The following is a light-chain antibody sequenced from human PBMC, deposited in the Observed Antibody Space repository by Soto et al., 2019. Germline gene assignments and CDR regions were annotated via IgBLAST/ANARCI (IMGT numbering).Light chain of an antibody. V-gene: IGLV1-44*01. J-gene: IGLJ1*01. CDR2: SNS. CDR1: SSNIGRNT. Sequence: SVLTQPPSASGTPGQRVIISCSGSSSNIGRNTVNWYQQLPGTAPKRLIYSNSQRPSGVPDRFSGSKSGTSASLAISGLQSEDEADYYCAAWDDSLNGSYVFGTGTKVTVL. CDR3: AAWDDSLNGSYV.